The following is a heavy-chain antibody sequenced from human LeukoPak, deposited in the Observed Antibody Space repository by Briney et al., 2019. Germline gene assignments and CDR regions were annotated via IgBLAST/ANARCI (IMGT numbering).Heavy chain of an antibody. D-gene: IGHD2-2*01. V-gene: IGHV3-21*01. J-gene: IGHJ4*02. CDR2: ISSSSSYI. CDR1: GFTFSSYS. CDR3: ARDLNGGSPDCSSTSCPFDY. Sequence: GGSLRLSCAASGFTFSSYSMNWVRQAPGKGLEWVSSISSSSSYIYYADSVKGRFTISRDNAKNSLYLQMNSLRAEDTAVYYCARDLNGGSPDCSSTSCPFDYWGQGTLVTVSS.